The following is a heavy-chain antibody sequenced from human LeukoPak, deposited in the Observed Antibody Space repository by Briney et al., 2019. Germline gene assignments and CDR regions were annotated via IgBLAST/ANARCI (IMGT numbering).Heavy chain of an antibody. CDR1: GFTFSTYE. D-gene: IGHD6-13*01. CDR3: ARGYSSSRYNWLDP. J-gene: IGHJ5*02. Sequence: GGSLRLSCAASGFTFSTYEMNWVRQAPGKGPMYVSRINSDGTSETYADSVKGRFIISRDNAKNTLYLQMNSLRAEDTAVYYCARGYSSSRYNWLDPWGQGTLVTVSS. V-gene: IGHV3-74*03. CDR2: INSDGTSE.